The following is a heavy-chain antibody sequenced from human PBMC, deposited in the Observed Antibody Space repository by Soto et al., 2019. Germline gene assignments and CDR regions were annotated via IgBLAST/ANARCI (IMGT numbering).Heavy chain of an antibody. J-gene: IGHJ4*02. D-gene: IGHD2-15*01. Sequence: LETLSLTCAVYGGSFSGYYWSWIRQPPGKGLEWIGEINHSGSTNYNPSLKSRVTISVDTSKNQFSLKLSSVTAADTAVYYCARSLLRKRITPKPLKPNYFDYWGQRTLVTVSS. CDR2: INHSGST. CDR3: ARSLLRKRITPKPLKPNYFDY. V-gene: IGHV4-34*01. CDR1: GGSFSGYY.